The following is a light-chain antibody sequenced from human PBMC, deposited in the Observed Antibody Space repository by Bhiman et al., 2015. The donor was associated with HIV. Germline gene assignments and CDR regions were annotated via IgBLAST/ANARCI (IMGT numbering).Light chain of an antibody. CDR1: NSDVGGYNY. V-gene: IGLV2-23*02. Sequence: QSALTQPASVSGSPGQSITISCSGTNSDVGGYNYVSWYQQHPGKAPKLMIYEVTKRPSGVSNRFSGSKSGNTASLTISGLQAEDEADYYCCSYAGSSTYVFGTGTRVTVL. CDR2: EVT. CDR3: CSYAGSSTYV. J-gene: IGLJ1*01.